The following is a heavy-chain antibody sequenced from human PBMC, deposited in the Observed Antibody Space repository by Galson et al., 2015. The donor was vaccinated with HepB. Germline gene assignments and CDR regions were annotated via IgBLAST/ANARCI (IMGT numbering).Heavy chain of an antibody. J-gene: IGHJ4*02. CDR3: AAVPPERYYDSSASGDY. V-gene: IGHV1-58*02. Sequence: SVKVSCKASGFTFTSSAMQWVRQARGQRLEWIGWIVVGSGNTNYAQKFQERVTITRDMSTSTAYMELSSLRSEDTAVYYCAAVPPERYYDSSASGDYWGQGTLVTVSS. D-gene: IGHD3-22*01. CDR1: GFTFTSSA. CDR2: IVVGSGNT.